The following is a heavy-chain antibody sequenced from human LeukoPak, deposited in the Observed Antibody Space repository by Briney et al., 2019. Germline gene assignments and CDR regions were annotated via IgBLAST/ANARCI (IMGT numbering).Heavy chain of an antibody. CDR3: ARVVEMATIYDY. D-gene: IGHD5-24*01. CDR1: GGSISSSSYY. CDR2: IYYSGST. V-gene: IGHV4-39*07. Sequence: SETLSLTCAVSGGSISSSSYYWGWIRQPPGKGLEWIGSIYYSGSTYYNPSLKSRVTISVDTSKNQFSLKLSSVTAADTAVYYCARVVEMATIYDYWGQGTLVTVSS. J-gene: IGHJ4*02.